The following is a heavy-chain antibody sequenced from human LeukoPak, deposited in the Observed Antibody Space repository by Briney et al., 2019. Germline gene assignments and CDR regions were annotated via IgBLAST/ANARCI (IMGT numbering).Heavy chain of an antibody. V-gene: IGHV4-59*08. CDR2: IYYSGST. D-gene: IGHD1-7*01. CDR3: ARALEGTTGRFDY. CDR1: GGSINSYY. J-gene: IGHJ4*02. Sequence: SETLSLTCTVSGGSINSYYWSWIRQPPGKGLEWIGYIYYSGSTNYNPSLKSRVTISVDTSKNQFSLKLTSVTAADTAVYYCARALEGTTGRFDYWGQGTLVTVSS.